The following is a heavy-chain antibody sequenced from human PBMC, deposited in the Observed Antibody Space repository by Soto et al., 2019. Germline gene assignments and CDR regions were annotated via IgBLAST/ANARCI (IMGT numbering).Heavy chain of an antibody. D-gene: IGHD3-10*01. J-gene: IGHJ4*02. CDR3: ARVGGWGAWDY. Sequence: GASVRVSCKASGGTFSSYAISWVRQAPGQGLEWMGGIIPIFGTANYAQKFQGRVTITADESTSTAYMELSSLRSEDTAVYYCARVGGWGAWDYWGQGTLVTVSS. CDR1: GGTFSSYA. CDR2: IIPIFGTA. V-gene: IGHV1-69*13.